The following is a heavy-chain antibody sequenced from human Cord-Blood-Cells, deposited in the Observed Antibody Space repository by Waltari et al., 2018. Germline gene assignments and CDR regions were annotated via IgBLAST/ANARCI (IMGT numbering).Heavy chain of an antibody. CDR2: IIPILGIA. CDR3: ARGPPIAAAGTLDY. Sequence: QVQLVQSGAEGKKPGFSVKVFCKASGGTFSSSAISWLRQAPGQGLEVMGRIIPILGIANYAQKFQGRVTITADKSTSTAYMELSSLRSEDTAVYYCARGPPIAAAGTLDYWGQGTLVTVSS. D-gene: IGHD6-13*01. CDR1: GGTFSSSA. J-gene: IGHJ4*02. V-gene: IGHV1-69*09.